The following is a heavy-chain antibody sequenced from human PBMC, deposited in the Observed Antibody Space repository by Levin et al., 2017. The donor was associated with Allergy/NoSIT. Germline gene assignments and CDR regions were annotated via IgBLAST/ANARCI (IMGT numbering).Heavy chain of an antibody. V-gene: IGHV3-74*01. J-gene: IGHJ4*02. D-gene: IGHD3-16*01. CDR1: GFTFSSYW. CDR3: ATEKGGERYFDY. Sequence: SCAASGFTFSSYWMHWVRQAPGKGLVWVSRINSDGSSTTYADSVKGRFTISRDNAKNTLYLQMNSLRAEDTAVYYCATEKGGERYFDYWGQGTLVTVSS. CDR2: INSDGSST.